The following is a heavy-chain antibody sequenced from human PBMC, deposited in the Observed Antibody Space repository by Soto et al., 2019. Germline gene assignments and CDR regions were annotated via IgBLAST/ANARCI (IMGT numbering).Heavy chain of an antibody. V-gene: IGHV4-34*01. CDR1: GGSFSGYY. Sequence: SETLSLTCAVYGGSFSGYYWSWIRQPPGKGREGIGEINPSGSTNYNPSLKSRVTISVDTSKNQFSLKRSSVTAADTAVYYCARGAFSDSSSSYAFDIWGQGTMVTVSS. D-gene: IGHD6-6*01. CDR3: ARGAFSDSSSSYAFDI. J-gene: IGHJ3*02. CDR2: INPSGST.